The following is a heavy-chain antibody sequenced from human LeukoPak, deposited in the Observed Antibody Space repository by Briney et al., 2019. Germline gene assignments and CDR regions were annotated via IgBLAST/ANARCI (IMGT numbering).Heavy chain of an antibody. D-gene: IGHD3-10*01. CDR2: ISGSGDNT. J-gene: IGHJ4*02. CDR3: ARVTYGSGTYGAFDY. Sequence: GGSLRLSCAASGLTFSSHGMSWVRQAPGKGLEWVSTISGSGDNTYYADSVKGRFTISRDNSKNTLYLQMNSLRAEDTAVCYCARVTYGSGTYGAFDYWGQGTLVTVSS. V-gene: IGHV3-23*01. CDR1: GLTFSSHG.